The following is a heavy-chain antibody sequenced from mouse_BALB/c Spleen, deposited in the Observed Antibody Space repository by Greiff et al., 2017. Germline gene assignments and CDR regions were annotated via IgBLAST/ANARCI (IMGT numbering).Heavy chain of an antibody. CDR1: GFAFSSYD. J-gene: IGHJ2*01. D-gene: IGHD3-1*01. V-gene: IGHV5-12-1*01. Sequence: EVKLVESGGGLVKPGGSLKLSCAASGFAFSSYDMSWVRQTPEKRLEWVAYISSGGGSTYYPDTVKGRFTISRDNAKNTLYLQMSSLKSEDTAMYYCARLGGLPPLDDWGQGTTLTVSS. CDR2: ISSGGGST. CDR3: ARLGGLPPLDD.